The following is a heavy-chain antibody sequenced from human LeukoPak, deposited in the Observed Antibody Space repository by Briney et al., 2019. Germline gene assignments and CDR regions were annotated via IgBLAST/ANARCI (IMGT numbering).Heavy chain of an antibody. CDR2: IKQDGSEK. J-gene: IGHJ5*02. D-gene: IGHD3-9*01. V-gene: IGHV3-7*05. CDR3: ARLNSGDNHFDWLPDNWFDP. CDR1: GFTFSSYW. Sequence: SGGSLRLSCAASGFTFSSYWMSWVRQAPGKGLEWVANIKQDGSEKYYVDSVKGRFTISRDNAKNSLYLQMNSLRAEDTAVYYCARLNSGDNHFDWLPDNWFDPWGQGTLVTVSS.